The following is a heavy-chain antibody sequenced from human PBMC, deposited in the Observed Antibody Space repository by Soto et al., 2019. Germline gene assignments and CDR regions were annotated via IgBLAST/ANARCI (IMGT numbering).Heavy chain of an antibody. V-gene: IGHV3-9*01. CDR1: GFTFHDYA. Sequence: EVQLVESGGGLVQPGRSLKLSCAASGFTFHDYAMHWVRQGQGKGLEWVSGITRTRGSIDYADSVKGRFTISRDNAKNSLYLQMNSLRPEDTALYYCAKDIREYSSGWTYFDYWGHGTLVTVSS. D-gene: IGHD6-19*01. J-gene: IGHJ4*01. CDR3: AKDIREYSSGWTYFDY. CDR2: ITRTRGSI.